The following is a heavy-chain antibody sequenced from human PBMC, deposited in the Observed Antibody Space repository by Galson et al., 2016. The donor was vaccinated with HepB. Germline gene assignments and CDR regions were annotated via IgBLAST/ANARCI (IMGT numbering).Heavy chain of an antibody. V-gene: IGHV4-34*01. CDR2: INHSENT. D-gene: IGHD3-22*01. CDR1: RFTFSHAW. Sequence: LRLSCAASRFTFSHAWTSWVRQAPGKGLEWIGEINHSENTNYNPSLKSRVTISLDTSKNQFFLRLSSVTAADTAVYYCARGPYYYYSSGSYYYYNGMDVWGQGTTVTVSS. J-gene: IGHJ6*02. CDR3: ARGPYYYYSSGSYYYYNGMDV.